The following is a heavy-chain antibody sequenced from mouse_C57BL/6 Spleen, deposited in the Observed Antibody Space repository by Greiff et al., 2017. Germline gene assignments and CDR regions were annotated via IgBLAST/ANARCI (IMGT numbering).Heavy chain of an antibody. V-gene: IGHV1-9*01. J-gene: IGHJ2*01. D-gene: IGHD2-5*01. Sequence: VPLQQSGAELMKSGASVKLSCKATGYTFTGYWIEGVKQRPGHGLGGIGEILPGSASTNYNEKFKGKATCTADTSTNTAYMQLSSLTTEDSAIYYCARSDSNHFDYWGQGTTLTVSS. CDR1: GYTFTGYW. CDR2: ILPGSAST. CDR3: ARSDSNHFDY.